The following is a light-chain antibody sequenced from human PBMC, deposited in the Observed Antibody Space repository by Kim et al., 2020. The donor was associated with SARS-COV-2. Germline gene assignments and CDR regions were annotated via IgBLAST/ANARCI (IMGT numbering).Light chain of an antibody. CDR3: AAWDDSLNVV. Sequence: ELTQPPSASGTPGQRVTISCSGSRSNIGRNSVNWYQQFPGTAPKILIYSNDQRSSGVPDRFSGSKSGTAASLAISDLRSEDEAEYFCAAWDDSLNVVFGGGTQLTVL. CDR1: RSNIGRNS. J-gene: IGLJ2*01. CDR2: SND. V-gene: IGLV1-44*01.